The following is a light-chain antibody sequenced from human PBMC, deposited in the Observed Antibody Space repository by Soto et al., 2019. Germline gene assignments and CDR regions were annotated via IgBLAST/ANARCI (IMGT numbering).Light chain of an antibody. CDR1: QSISSY. CDR3: QQSYSTLSWT. V-gene: IGKV1-39*01. Sequence: DIQLTQSPSSLSASAGDRVTITCRASQSISSYLNWYQHKPGTAPRLLIYGASSLQSGVPSRFSGSGSGTDFTLIISSLQPEDFATYYCQQSYSTLSWTFGQGTKMDIK. CDR2: GAS. J-gene: IGKJ1*01.